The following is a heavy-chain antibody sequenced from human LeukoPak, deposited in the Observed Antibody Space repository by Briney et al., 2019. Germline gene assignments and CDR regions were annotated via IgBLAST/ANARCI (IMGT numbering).Heavy chain of an antibody. V-gene: IGHV3-23*01. CDR2: ISGSGGST. J-gene: IGHJ4*02. D-gene: IGHD3-22*01. CDR1: GFTFSSYE. Sequence: GGSLRLSCAASGFTFSSYELHWVRQAPGKGLEWVSAISGSGGSTYYADSVKGRFTISRDNSKNTLYLQMNSLRAEDTAVYYCAASSGYYYTAFRYWGQGTLVTVSS. CDR3: AASSGYYYTAFRY.